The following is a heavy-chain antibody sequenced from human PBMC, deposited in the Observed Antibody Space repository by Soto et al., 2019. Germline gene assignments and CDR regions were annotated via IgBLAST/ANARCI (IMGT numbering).Heavy chain of an antibody. Sequence: SETLSLTCTASGGSINSGDYYWTWVRQPPGKGLEWIGYIYYDGNSQHNPSLKCRVTMSIDTSKNQFSLNLSSVTAADTAVYYCARDRRWLPRGPNNWLDLWGQGTQVTVSS. CDR2: IYYDGNS. D-gene: IGHD5-12*01. CDR3: ARDRRWLPRGPNNWLDL. CDR1: GGSINSGDYY. J-gene: IGHJ5*02. V-gene: IGHV4-30-4*01.